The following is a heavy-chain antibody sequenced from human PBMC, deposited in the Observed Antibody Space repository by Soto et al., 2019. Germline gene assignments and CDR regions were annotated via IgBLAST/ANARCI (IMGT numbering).Heavy chain of an antibody. Sequence: GGSLRLSCAASGFTFSSYSMNWVRQAPGKGLEWVSYISSSSSTIYYADSVKGRFTISRDNAKNSLYLQMNSLRDEDTAVYYCALGRKHQGVAGQFDYWGQGTLVTVSS. D-gene: IGHD6-19*01. CDR1: GFTFSSYS. V-gene: IGHV3-48*02. J-gene: IGHJ4*02. CDR3: ALGRKHQGVAGQFDY. CDR2: ISSSSSTI.